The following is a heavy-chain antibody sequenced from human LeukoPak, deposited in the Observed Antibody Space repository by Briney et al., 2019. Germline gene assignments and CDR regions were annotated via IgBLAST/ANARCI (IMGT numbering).Heavy chain of an antibody. CDR1: GGSISSGSYY. D-gene: IGHD5-24*01. J-gene: IGHJ4*02. CDR2: INTSGST. Sequence: SETLSLTCTVSGGSISSGSYYWSWIRQPAGKGLEWIGRINTSGSTNYNPSLKSRVTISVDTSKNQFSLKLSSVTAADTAVYYCAREMATIGTDYWGQGTLVTVSS. CDR3: AREMATIGTDY. V-gene: IGHV4-61*02.